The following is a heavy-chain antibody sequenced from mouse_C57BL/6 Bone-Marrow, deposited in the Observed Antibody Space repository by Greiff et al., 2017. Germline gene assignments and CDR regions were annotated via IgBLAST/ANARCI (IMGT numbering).Heavy chain of an antibody. CDR1: GYTFTSYG. Sequence: VQLVESGAELARPGASVKLSCKASGYTFTSYGISWVKQRNGQGLEWIGEIYPRSGTTYYNEKFKGKATLTADKSSRPAYMELRSLTSEDSAVYFCARHGSINVFADWGQGALVTVSA. CDR2: IYPRSGTT. V-gene: IGHV1-81*01. D-gene: IGHD1-1*01. J-gene: IGHJ3*01. CDR3: ARHGSINVFAD.